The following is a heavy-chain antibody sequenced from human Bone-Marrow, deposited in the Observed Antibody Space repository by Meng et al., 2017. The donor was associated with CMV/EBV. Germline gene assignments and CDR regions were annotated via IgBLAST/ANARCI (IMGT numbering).Heavy chain of an antibody. J-gene: IGHJ6*02. D-gene: IGHD1-1*01. CDR1: GVSFGLDS. CDR2: ISGASSFK. Sequence: GGFLRLSCVGSGVSFGLDSLNWVRQAPGRRPEWVSSISGASSFKSYIDSVRDRFTISRDNAKNSLFLQMNHLRSEDTGVYYCATSQHRVWGQGTTVTVSS. V-gene: IGHV3-21*01. CDR3: ATSQHRV.